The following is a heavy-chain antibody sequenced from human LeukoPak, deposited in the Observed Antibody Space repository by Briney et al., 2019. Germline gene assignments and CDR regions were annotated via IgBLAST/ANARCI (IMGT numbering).Heavy chain of an antibody. Sequence: SETLSLTCAVYGGSFSGYYWSWIRQPPGKGLEWIGEINHSGSTNYNPSLKSRVTLSVDTSKNQSSLKRSSVTAADTAVYYCARCLIAARVYYYDGVDVWGQGTTVTVSS. V-gene: IGHV4-34*01. D-gene: IGHD6-6*01. CDR1: GGSFSGYY. CDR3: ARCLIAARVYYYDGVDV. J-gene: IGHJ6*02. CDR2: INHSGST.